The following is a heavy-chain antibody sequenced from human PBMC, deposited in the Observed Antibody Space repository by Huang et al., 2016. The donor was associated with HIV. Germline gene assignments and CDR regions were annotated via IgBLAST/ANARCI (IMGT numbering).Heavy chain of an antibody. J-gene: IGHJ4*02. CDR1: GGALSSHY. V-gene: IGHV4-59*11. CDR2: NYYTGST. D-gene: IGHD3-22*01. CDR3: ARTNLKTLYDRPYYSDS. Sequence: QVQLQESGPGLVKPSETLSLTCTVAGGALSSHYLDWFRQPPGKGLERIVSNYYTGSTRYNTALKSRVTMSLDTSKNQFSLKLTSVTAADTAVYYCARTNLKTLYDRPYYSDSWGQGTLVTVSS.